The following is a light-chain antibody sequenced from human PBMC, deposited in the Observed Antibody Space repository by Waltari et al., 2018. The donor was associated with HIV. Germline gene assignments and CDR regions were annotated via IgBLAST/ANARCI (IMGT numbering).Light chain of an antibody. CDR1: QAIDNY. CDR2: GAS. CDR3: QQYYAFPRT. Sequence: VIWMTQSPALLSASTGDKVNITCRLSQAIDNYLAWYQQRQGKAPNHLIYGASTLQSGVPSRISGSGSGTDFTLTISCLQPEDFAVYYCQQYYAFPRTFGHGTKVEVK. J-gene: IGKJ1*01. V-gene: IGKV1D-8*01.